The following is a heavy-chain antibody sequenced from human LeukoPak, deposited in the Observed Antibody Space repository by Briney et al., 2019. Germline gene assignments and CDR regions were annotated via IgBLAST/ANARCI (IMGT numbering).Heavy chain of an antibody. CDR3: TTHILTGDFDY. Sequence: GGSLRLSCAASGFTFTNAWMSWVRQAPGKGLEWVGRVKGKTDGGTTGYAAPVKGRFTVSRDDSKNTMYLQMNSLKTEDTAMYYCTTHILTGDFDYWGQGTLVTVSS. V-gene: IGHV3-15*01. CDR2: VKGKTDGGTT. D-gene: IGHD7-27*01. J-gene: IGHJ4*02. CDR1: GFTFTNAW.